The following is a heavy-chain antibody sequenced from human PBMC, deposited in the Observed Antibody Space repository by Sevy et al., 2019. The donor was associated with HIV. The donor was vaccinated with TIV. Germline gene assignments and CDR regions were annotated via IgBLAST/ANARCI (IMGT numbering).Heavy chain of an antibody. V-gene: IGHV4-59*08. CDR2: IYYNGNT. CDR1: GGSITSLY. CDR3: AGENAWGRGYS. Sequence: TESLSLTCTVSGGSITSLYWGWIRQPPGKGLERIANIYYNGNTNYNPSLKSRVTISLDTSKNQFSLRLSSVPAADTAIHYCAGENAWGRGYSWGQGTLVIVSS. J-gene: IGHJ4*02. D-gene: IGHD1-26*01.